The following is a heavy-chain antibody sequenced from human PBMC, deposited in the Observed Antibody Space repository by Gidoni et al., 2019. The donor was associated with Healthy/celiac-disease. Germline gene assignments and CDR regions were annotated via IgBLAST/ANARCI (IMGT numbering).Heavy chain of an antibody. Sequence: QVQLVESAGGVVQRGRPLSLPWADCGFTFSSYGMHWVRQAPGKGLEWVAVISYDGSNKYYADSVKGRFTISRDNSKNTLYLQMNSLRAEDTAVYYCAKDAGGGSQYFDYWGQGTLVTVSS. V-gene: IGHV3-30*18. CDR2: ISYDGSNK. CDR3: AKDAGGGSQYFDY. J-gene: IGHJ4*02. D-gene: IGHD5-12*01. CDR1: GFTFSSYG.